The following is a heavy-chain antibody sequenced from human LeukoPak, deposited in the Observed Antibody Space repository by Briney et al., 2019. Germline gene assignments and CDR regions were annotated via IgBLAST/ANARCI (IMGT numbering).Heavy chain of an antibody. D-gene: IGHD4-17*01. Sequence: PGGSLRLSCAPSGFTFSSYEMNWVRQAPGKGLEWGSYISSSGSTIYYADSVKGRFTISRDNAKNSLYLQMNSLRAEDTAVYYCAAYGDYYYYMDVWGKGTTVTISS. CDR2: ISSSGSTI. CDR3: AAYGDYYYYMDV. J-gene: IGHJ6*03. CDR1: GFTFSSYE. V-gene: IGHV3-48*03.